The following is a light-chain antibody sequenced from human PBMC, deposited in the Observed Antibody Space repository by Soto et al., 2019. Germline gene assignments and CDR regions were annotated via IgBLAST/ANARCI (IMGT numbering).Light chain of an antibody. CDR3: QQYGRSRT. CDR2: DAS. V-gene: IGKV1-5*01. CDR1: RSISNW. Sequence: DIQMTQSPSTLSASVGDRVTITCRASRSISNWLAWYQQRPGIAPKLLIFDASILQSGVPSRFSGSGSETEFTLTISRLQTDDFATYYCQQYGRSRTFGQGTKVEIK. J-gene: IGKJ1*01.